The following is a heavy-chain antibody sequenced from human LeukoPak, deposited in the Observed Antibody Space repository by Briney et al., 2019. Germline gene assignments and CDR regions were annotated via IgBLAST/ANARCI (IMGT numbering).Heavy chain of an antibody. CDR1: GYSFNTYW. V-gene: IGHV5-51*01. D-gene: IGHD6-13*01. CDR2: VYPGDSDT. CDR3: ARPRTAVGNLLPGY. Sequence: GESLKISCKGSGYSFNTYWIAWVRQMTGKGLEVMGIVYPGDSDTRYSPSFQGQVTISVDKSISTAYLQWCSLKASDTAMYYCARPRTAVGNLLPGYWGQGTLVTVSS. J-gene: IGHJ4*02.